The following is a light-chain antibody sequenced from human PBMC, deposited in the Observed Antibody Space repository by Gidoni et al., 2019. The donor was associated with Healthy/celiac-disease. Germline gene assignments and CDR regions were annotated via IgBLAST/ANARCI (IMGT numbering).Light chain of an antibody. CDR1: QSVSSSY. V-gene: IGKV3-20*01. CDR2: GAS. CDR3: QQDGSSPWT. J-gene: IGKJ1*01. Sequence: ELVLTHSPGTLSLSPGERATLSCRASQSVSSSYLAWYQQKPGQAPRLLIYGASSRATGIPDRFSGSGSGTDFTLTISRLEPEDLAVYYGQQDGSSPWTFGQGTKVEIK.